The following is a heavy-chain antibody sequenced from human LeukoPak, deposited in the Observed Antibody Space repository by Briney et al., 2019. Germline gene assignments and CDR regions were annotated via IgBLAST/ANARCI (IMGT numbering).Heavy chain of an antibody. CDR3: ARVGCSGGSCYRYFDY. CDR1: GGSISNSNW. V-gene: IGHV4-4*02. Sequence: SETLSLTCAVSGGSISNSNWWSWVRQPPGKGLEWIGEIYHSGSTNYTPSLKCRITISVDKSKNQFSLKLSSVTAADTALYYCARVGCSGGSCYRYFDYWGQGTLVTVSS. CDR2: IYHSGST. J-gene: IGHJ4*02. D-gene: IGHD2-15*01.